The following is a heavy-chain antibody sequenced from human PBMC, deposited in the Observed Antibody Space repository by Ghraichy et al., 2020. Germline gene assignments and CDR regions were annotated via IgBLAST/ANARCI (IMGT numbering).Heavy chain of an antibody. V-gene: IGHV1-2*02. J-gene: IGHJ5*02. CDR1: GYTFTGYY. Sequence: ASVKVSCKASGYTFTGYYMHWVRQAPGQGLEWMGWINPNSGGTNYAQKFQGRVTMTRDTSISTAYMELSRLRSDDTAVYYCARPYSSSWYQGLCWFDPWGQGTLVTVSS. D-gene: IGHD6-13*01. CDR3: ARPYSSSWYQGLCWFDP. CDR2: INPNSGGT.